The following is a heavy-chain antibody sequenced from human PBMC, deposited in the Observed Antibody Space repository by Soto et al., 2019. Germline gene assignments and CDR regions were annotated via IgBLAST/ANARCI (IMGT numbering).Heavy chain of an antibody. J-gene: IGHJ6*02. CDR1: GYTFTSYD. V-gene: IGHV1-2*04. CDR2: MNPNSGGT. D-gene: IGHD3-3*01. Sequence: ASVKVSCKASGYTFTSYDINWVRQATGQGLEWMGWMNPNSGGTNYAQKFQGWVTMTRDTSISTAYMELSRLRSDDTAVYYCARNNFWSGPDYGMDVWGQGTTVTVSS. CDR3: ARNNFWSGPDYGMDV.